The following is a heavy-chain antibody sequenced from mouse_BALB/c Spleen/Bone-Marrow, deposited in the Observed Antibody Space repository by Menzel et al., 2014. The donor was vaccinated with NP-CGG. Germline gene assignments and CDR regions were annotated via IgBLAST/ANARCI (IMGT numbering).Heavy chain of an antibody. V-gene: IGHV6-6*02. Sequence: EVKLVESGGGLVQPGGSMELSCVASGFTFSYYWVNWVRQSPEKGLEWVAEIRLKSYNYATHYAESVKGRFTISRDDSKSSVYLQMNNLTTEDTGIYYCTGGRYFDYWGQGTTLTVSS. D-gene: IGHD3-3*01. J-gene: IGHJ2*01. CDR2: IRLKSYNYAT. CDR1: GFTFSYYW. CDR3: TGGRYFDY.